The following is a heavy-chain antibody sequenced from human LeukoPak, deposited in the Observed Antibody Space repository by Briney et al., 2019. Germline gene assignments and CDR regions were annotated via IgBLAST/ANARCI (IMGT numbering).Heavy chain of an antibody. J-gene: IGHJ4*02. D-gene: IGHD3-22*01. Sequence: GASVKVSCKASGYTFTSYYMHWVRQAPGQGLEWMGIINPIGGSTSYAQKFQGRVTMTRDTSTSTVYMELSSLRSEDTAVYYCARDWDQGYYYDSSGYYQDYWGQGTLVTVSS. CDR2: INPIGGST. CDR1: GYTFTSYY. CDR3: ARDWDQGYYYDSSGYYQDY. V-gene: IGHV1-46*01.